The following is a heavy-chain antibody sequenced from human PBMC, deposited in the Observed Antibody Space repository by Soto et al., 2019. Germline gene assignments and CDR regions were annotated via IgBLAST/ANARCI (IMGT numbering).Heavy chain of an antibody. D-gene: IGHD3-3*01. Sequence: GASVKVSCKVSGYTLTELSMHWVRQAPGKGLEWMGGFDPEDGETIYAQKFQGRVTMTEDTSTDTAYMELSSLRSEDTAVYYCATDPPVHYLRFLEWPHAFDIWGQGTMVTVSS. CDR2: FDPEDGET. CDR1: GYTLTELS. V-gene: IGHV1-24*01. CDR3: ATDPPVHYLRFLEWPHAFDI. J-gene: IGHJ3*02.